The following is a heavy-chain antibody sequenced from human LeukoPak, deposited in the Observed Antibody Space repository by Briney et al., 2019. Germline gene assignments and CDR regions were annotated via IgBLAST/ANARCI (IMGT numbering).Heavy chain of an antibody. CDR3: ARDKGGYSYGIYYYYMDV. CDR2: FDPEDGET. D-gene: IGHD5-18*01. V-gene: IGHV1-24*01. J-gene: IGHJ6*03. CDR1: GYTLTELS. Sequence: GASVKVSCKVSGYTLTELSMHWVRQAPGKGLEWMGGFDPEDGETIYAQKFQGRVTMTEDTSTDTAYMELSSLRSEDTAVYYCARDKGGYSYGIYYYYMDVWGKGTTVTISS.